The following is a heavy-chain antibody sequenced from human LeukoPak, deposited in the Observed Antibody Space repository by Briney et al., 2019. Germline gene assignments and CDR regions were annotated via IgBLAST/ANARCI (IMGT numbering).Heavy chain of an antibody. J-gene: IGHJ4*02. CDR3: AKDGRHYDSRIDY. V-gene: IGHV3-30*18. D-gene: IGHD3-22*01. CDR2: ISYDGSNK. CDR1: GFTFSSYG. Sequence: PGGSLRLSCAASGFTFSSYGMHWVCQAPGKGLEWVAVISYDGSNKYYADSVKGRFTISRDNSKNTLYLQMNSLRAEDTAVYYCAKDGRHYDSRIDYWGQGILVTVSS.